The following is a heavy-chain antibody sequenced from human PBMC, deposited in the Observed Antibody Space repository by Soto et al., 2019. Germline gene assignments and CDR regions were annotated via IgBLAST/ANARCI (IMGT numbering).Heavy chain of an antibody. CDR2: ISLSGSTI. Sequence: GSLRLSCAASGFAFSNYEMNWVRQAPGKGLEWVSYISLSGSTIYYADSVKGRFTISRDDAKNSLYLQVDSLRADDTAVYYCARESFSASPNFFDYWGQGTLVTVSS. CDR3: ARESFSASPNFFDY. CDR1: GFAFSNYE. J-gene: IGHJ4*02. V-gene: IGHV3-48*03. D-gene: IGHD3-3*02.